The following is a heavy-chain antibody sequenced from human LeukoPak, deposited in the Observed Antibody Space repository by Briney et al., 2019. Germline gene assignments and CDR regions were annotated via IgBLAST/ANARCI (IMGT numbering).Heavy chain of an antibody. CDR1: GFTFSSYA. J-gene: IGHJ3*02. V-gene: IGHV3-23*01. D-gene: IGHD5-24*01. CDR2: MSGGGGST. Sequence: HSGGSLRLSCAASGFTFSSYAMTWVRQAPGKGLEWVSAMSGGGGSTYYADSVKGRFTISRDNSKNTLYLQMSSLRAEDTAVYYCAKDRRDGYNFPLAFDIWGQGTMVTVPS. CDR3: AKDRRDGYNFPLAFDI.